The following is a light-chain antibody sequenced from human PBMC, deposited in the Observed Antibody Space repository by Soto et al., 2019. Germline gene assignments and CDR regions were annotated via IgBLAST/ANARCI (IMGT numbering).Light chain of an antibody. CDR2: GTS. CDR3: QQYNNWPLT. Sequence: EIVMTQSPATLSVSTGERVTLSCRASQSVSSNLGWYQHKPGQAPRLLIYGTSTRATGIPARFSGSGSGTEFTLTISSLQSEDFAVYYCQQYNNWPLTFGQGTRLEI. CDR1: QSVSSN. V-gene: IGKV3-15*01. J-gene: IGKJ5*01.